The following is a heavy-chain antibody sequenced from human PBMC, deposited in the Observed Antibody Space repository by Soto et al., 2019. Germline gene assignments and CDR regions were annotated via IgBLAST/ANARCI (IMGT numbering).Heavy chain of an antibody. CDR3: ARDLEYTIFGVRIRWGWFDP. V-gene: IGHV1-2*02. Sequence: ASVKVSCKASGYTFTGYYMHWVRQAPGQGLEWMGWINPNSGGTNYAQKFQGRVTITADESTSTAYMELSSLRSEDTAVYYCARDLEYTIFGVRIRWGWFDPWGQGTLVTVSS. D-gene: IGHD3-3*01. CDR1: GYTFTGYY. CDR2: INPNSGGT. J-gene: IGHJ5*02.